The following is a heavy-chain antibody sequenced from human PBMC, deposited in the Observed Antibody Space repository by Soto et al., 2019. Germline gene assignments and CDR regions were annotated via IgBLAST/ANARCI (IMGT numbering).Heavy chain of an antibody. CDR1: GGSISSYY. CDR2: IYYTGTS. V-gene: IGHV4-59*12. CDR3: ARGDYGGTSYYGMDV. J-gene: IGHJ6*02. D-gene: IGHD4-17*01. Sequence: PSETLSLTCTVSGGSISSYYWSWIRQPPGKGLEWIGYIYYTGTSYYNPSLRSRVTISVDTSKSQFSLKLSSVTAADTAVYFCARGDYGGTSYYGMDVWGQGTTVTVS.